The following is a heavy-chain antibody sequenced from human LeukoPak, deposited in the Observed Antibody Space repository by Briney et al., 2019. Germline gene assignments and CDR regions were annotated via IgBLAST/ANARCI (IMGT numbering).Heavy chain of an antibody. CDR2: ISAYNGNT. Sequence: ASVKVSCKASGYTFTSYGISWVRQAPGQGLEWMGWISAYNGNTNYAQKLQGRVTMTTDTSTSTAYMELRSLRSDGTAVYYCARVGDIVVVPAAMPDYWGQGTLVTVSS. J-gene: IGHJ4*02. CDR1: GYTFTSYG. V-gene: IGHV1-18*04. CDR3: ARVGDIVVVPAAMPDY. D-gene: IGHD2-2*01.